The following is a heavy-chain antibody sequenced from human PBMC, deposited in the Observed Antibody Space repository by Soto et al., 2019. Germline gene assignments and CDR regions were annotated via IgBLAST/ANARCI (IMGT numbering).Heavy chain of an antibody. J-gene: IGHJ4*02. CDR2: INSDGSST. Sequence: GWSLRLSCSASVFTFSSYWMHWFRQAPGKGLVWVSRINSDGSSTSYADSVKGRFTISRDNAKNTLYLQMNSLRAEDTAVYYCARARLSYYGTYYFDYWGQGTLVTVSS. CDR1: VFTFSSYW. V-gene: IGHV3-74*01. CDR3: ARARLSYYGTYYFDY. D-gene: IGHD1-26*01.